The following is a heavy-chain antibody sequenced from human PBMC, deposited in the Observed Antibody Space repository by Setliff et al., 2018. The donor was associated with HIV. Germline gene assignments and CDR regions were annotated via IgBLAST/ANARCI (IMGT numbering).Heavy chain of an antibody. CDR2: ISSTCYTI. J-gene: IGHJ4*02. D-gene: IGHD1-1*01. Sequence: PGGSLRLSCAASGFTFSSYNMNWVRQAPGKGPEWVSSISSTCYTIYYADSWNGRFTISRDNAKNSLFQQMNGLTAEDTAVYYCARNDNAGGIDYWGQGTLVTVSS. CDR1: GFTFSSYN. V-gene: IGHV3-48*03. CDR3: ARNDNAGGIDY.